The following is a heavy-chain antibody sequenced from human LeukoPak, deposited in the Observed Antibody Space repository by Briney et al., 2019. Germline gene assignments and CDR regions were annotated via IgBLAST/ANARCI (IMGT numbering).Heavy chain of an antibody. J-gene: IGHJ3*02. CDR1: GFTFSSYA. CDR3: ARRRIVGSTDDAFDI. V-gene: IGHV3-30-3*01. CDR2: ISSDGNTQ. D-gene: IGHD1-26*01. Sequence: GGSLRLSCAASGFTFSSYAVSWVRQAPGKGLDWAAVISSDGNTQYYADSVKGRFTISRDNSNNTLYLQMNSLRADDTAIYYCARRRIVGSTDDAFDIWGQGTVVTLSS.